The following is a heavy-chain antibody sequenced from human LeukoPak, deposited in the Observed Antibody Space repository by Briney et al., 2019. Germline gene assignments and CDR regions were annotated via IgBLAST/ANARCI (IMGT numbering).Heavy chain of an antibody. CDR2: INHSGST. Sequence: SETLSLTCAVYGGPFSGYYWSWIRQPPGKGLEWIGEINHSGSTNYNPSLKSRVTISVDTSKNQFSLKLSSVTAADTAVYYCARGRDYYDSSGYYYHWGQGTLVTVSS. V-gene: IGHV4-34*01. CDR3: ARGRDYYDSSGYYYH. D-gene: IGHD3-22*01. CDR1: GGPFSGYY. J-gene: IGHJ5*02.